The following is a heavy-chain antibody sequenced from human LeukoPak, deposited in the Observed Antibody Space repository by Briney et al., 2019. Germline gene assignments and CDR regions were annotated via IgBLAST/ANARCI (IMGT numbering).Heavy chain of an antibody. J-gene: IGHJ4*02. V-gene: IGHV4-34*01. CDR1: GGSFTTYY. Sequence: PSETLSLTCAVYGGSFTTYYGTWIRQPPGKGLEWIGEINHSGSTNYNPSLKSRVTISVDTSKNQFSLKLSSVTAADTAVYYCARSSRGAAAGFDYWGQGTLVTVSS. CDR2: INHSGST. D-gene: IGHD6-13*01. CDR3: ARSSRGAAAGFDY.